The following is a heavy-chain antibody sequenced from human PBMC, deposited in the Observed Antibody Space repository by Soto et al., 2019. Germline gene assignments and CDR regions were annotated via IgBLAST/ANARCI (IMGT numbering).Heavy chain of an antibody. V-gene: IGHV1-69*13. Sequence: ASVKVSCKASGGTFNNYAISWVRQAPGQGLEWMGGIIPLFGTTNYAQKFQGRVTITADESTSTAYMELSSLRSEDTAFYYCARPRSHYYDRSAERAFDIWGQGTMVNVSS. CDR2: IIPLFGTT. CDR3: ARPRSHYYDRSAERAFDI. D-gene: IGHD3-22*01. CDR1: GGTFNNYA. J-gene: IGHJ3*02.